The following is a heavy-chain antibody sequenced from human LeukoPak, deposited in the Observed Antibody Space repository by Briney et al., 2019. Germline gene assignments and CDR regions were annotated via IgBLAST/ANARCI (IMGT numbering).Heavy chain of an antibody. CDR2: INHSGST. D-gene: IGHD6-13*01. CDR3: ARLRSSWYDLFDY. Sequence: SETLSLTCAVYGGSFSGYYWSWIRQPPGKGLEWIGEINHSGSTNYNPSLKSRVTISVDTSKNQFSLKLSSVTAADTAVYYCARLRSSWYDLFDYWGQGTLVTVSS. J-gene: IGHJ4*02. V-gene: IGHV4-34*01. CDR1: GGSFSGYY.